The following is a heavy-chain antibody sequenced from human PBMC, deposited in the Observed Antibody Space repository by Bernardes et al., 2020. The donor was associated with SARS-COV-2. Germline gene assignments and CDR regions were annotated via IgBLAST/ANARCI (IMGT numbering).Heavy chain of an antibody. V-gene: IGHV3-43*01. CDR2: VSWDGSTT. J-gene: IGHJ3*01. Sequence: GSLRLSCAASGFTLEDYTMHWVRHVPGKGLEWVSLVSWDGSTTNYADSVKGRFIISRDSSRNTVHLQMDSLRKEDTALYYCATERQSLTVFGVGHDAFDFCGQGTMVTVSS. D-gene: IGHD3-3*01. CDR3: ATERQSLTVFGVGHDAFDF. CDR1: GFTLEDYT.